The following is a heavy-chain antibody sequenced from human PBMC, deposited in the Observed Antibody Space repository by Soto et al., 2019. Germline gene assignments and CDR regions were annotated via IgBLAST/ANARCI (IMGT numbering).Heavy chain of an antibody. J-gene: IGHJ4*02. CDR2: ISGSGGTT. CDR3: AKLHQPSSSSDIFDY. CDR1: GFTFRSYA. Sequence: GGSLRLSCAASGFTFRSYAMSWVRQAPGKGLEWVSGISGSGGTTYYAESVKGRFTISRDNSKNTLYLQMNSLRAEDTAVYYCAKLHQPSSSSDIFDYWGQGTLVTVSS. V-gene: IGHV3-23*01. D-gene: IGHD6-6*01.